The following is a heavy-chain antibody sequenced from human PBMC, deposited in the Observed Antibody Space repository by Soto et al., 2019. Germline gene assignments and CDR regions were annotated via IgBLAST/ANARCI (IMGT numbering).Heavy chain of an antibody. V-gene: IGHV4-61*01. D-gene: IGHD3-3*01. Sequence: TLSLTCTVSGGSVSSGSYYWSWIRQPPGKGLEWIGYVYYTGRTQYNPSLKSRVTISIDTSENQFSLRLSSVTAADTAVYYCARDFDYFDYWGQGTLVTVSS. CDR3: ARDFDYFDY. CDR2: VYYTGRT. CDR1: GGSVSSGSYY. J-gene: IGHJ4*02.